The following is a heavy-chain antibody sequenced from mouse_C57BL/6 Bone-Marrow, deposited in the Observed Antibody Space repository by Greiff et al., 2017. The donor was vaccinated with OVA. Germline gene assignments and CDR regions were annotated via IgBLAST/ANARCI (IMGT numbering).Heavy chain of an antibody. CDR2: ISSGGRST. V-gene: IGHV5-6*01. D-gene: IGHD2-4*01. CDR1: GFTFSSYG. Sequence: DVQLVESGGDLVKPGGSLKLSCAASGFTFSSYGMSWVRQTPDKRLEWVATISSGGRSTYYPDSVKGRFTISRDNAKNTLYLQMSRLKSEDTAMYYCARHDYDWFAYWGQGTLVTVSA. CDR3: ARHDYDWFAY. J-gene: IGHJ3*01.